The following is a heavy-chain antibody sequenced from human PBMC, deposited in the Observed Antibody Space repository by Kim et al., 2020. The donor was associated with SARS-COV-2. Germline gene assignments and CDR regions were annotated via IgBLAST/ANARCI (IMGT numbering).Heavy chain of an antibody. D-gene: IGHD6-6*01. CDR1: GFTFDDYA. V-gene: IGHV3-9*01. J-gene: IGHJ4*02. Sequence: GGSLRLSCAASGFTFDDYAMHWVRQAPGKGLEWVSGISWNSGSIGYADSVKGRFTISRDNAKNSLYLQMNSLRAEDTALYYCAKGGIAARPGFGDLNWGQGTLVTVSS. CDR2: ISWNSGSI. CDR3: AKGGIAARPGFGDLN.